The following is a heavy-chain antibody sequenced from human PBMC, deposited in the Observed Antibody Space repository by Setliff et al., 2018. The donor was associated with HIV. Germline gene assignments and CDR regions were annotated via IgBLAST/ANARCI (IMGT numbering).Heavy chain of an antibody. V-gene: IGHV4-59*12. Sequence: PSETLSLTCSVSDDSIRSSHWNWVRLPPGKGLEWIGVICDSGRNTDYNPSLKSRVTMSLDTSKNQFSLTLTSVTAADTAVYYCARDSAGITMVRGVIGGYYYYMDVWGKGTTVTVSS. CDR2: ICDSGRNT. CDR3: ARDSAGITMVRGVIGGYYYYMDV. D-gene: IGHD3-10*01. J-gene: IGHJ6*03. CDR1: DDSIRSSH.